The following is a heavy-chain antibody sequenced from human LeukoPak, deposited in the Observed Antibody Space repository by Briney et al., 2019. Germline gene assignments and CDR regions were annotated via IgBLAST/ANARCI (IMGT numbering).Heavy chain of an antibody. V-gene: IGHV4-4*07. CDR1: GGSINNYY. J-gene: IGHJ4*02. CDR3: ARTPIYYFDNSGYYN. D-gene: IGHD3-22*01. CDR2: IYSSGST. Sequence: SVTLSLTCTVSGGSINNYYWSWIRQPAGKGLEWIGLIYSSGSTSYNPSLKSRVTMSVDTSKKQFSLRLSSVTAADTAVYYCARTPIYYFDNSGYYNWGQGTLVTVSS.